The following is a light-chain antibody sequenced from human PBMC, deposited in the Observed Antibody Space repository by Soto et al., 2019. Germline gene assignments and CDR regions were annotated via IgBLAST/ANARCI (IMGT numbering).Light chain of an antibody. CDR1: SGSVSTSYY. Sequence: QAVVTQEPSYSVSPGRPVTLTCGLSSGSVSTSYYPSWYQQTPGQAPRTLIYSTNTRSSEVPDRFSVSILGNKAALPITGDQADDESDYYCVLYMGSGIWVFGGGTKLTVL. V-gene: IGLV8-61*01. CDR3: VLYMGSGIWV. J-gene: IGLJ3*02. CDR2: STN.